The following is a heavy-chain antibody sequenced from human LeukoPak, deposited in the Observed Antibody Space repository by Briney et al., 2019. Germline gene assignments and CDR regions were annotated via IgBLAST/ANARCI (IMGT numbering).Heavy chain of an antibody. CDR3: AANVYGDYLERY. D-gene: IGHD4-17*01. CDR1: GFTFSSYG. CDR2: ISGSGGST. V-gene: IGHV3-23*01. Sequence: GGSLRLSCAASGFTFSSYGMSWVRQAPGKGLEWVSTISGSGGSTYYAGSVKGRFTISRDNSKNTLYLQMNSLRAEDTAVYYCAANVYGDYLERYWGQGTLVTVSS. J-gene: IGHJ4*02.